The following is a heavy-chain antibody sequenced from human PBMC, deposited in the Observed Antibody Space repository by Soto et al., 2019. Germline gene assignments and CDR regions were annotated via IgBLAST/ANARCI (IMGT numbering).Heavy chain of an antibody. D-gene: IGHD4-4*01. Sequence: GGSLRLSCAASGFTFSNAWMSWVRQAPGKGLEWVGRIKSKTDGGTTDYAAPVKGRFTISRDDSKNTLYLQMNSLKTEDTAVYYCTTVPTDYSNYYYYYYMDVWGKGTTVPVSS. J-gene: IGHJ6*03. CDR3: TTVPTDYSNYYYYYYMDV. V-gene: IGHV3-15*01. CDR2: IKSKTDGGTT. CDR1: GFTFSNAW.